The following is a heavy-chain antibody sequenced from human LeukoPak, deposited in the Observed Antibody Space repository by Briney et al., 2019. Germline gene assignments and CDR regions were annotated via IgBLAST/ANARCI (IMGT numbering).Heavy chain of an antibody. D-gene: IGHD1-26*01. CDR2: ISGSGGDT. V-gene: IGHV3-23*01. J-gene: IGHJ4*02. CDR1: GFTFNNYA. CDR3: AKKGATTGDFDY. Sequence: PGGSLRLSCAGSGFTFNNYAISWVRRAPRKGPEWVSAISGSGGDTYYADSVKGRFTISRDNSKNTLYLQMNSLRAEDTAVYYCAKKGATTGDFDYWGQGTLVTVSS.